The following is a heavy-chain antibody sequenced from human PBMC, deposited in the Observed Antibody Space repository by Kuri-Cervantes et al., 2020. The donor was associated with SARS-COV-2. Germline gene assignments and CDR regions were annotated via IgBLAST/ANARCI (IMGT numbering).Heavy chain of an antibody. V-gene: IGHV3-7*05. CDR2: IKQDGSEK. CDR3: ARGLGTADAFDI. D-gene: IGHD1-1*01. J-gene: IGHJ3*02. Sequence: GESLKISCAASGFTFSSYWMSWVRQAPGKGLEWVANIKQDGSEKYYVDSVEGRFTISRDNAKNSLYLQMNSLRAEDTAVYYCARGLGTADAFDIWGQGTMVTVSS. CDR1: GFTFSSYW.